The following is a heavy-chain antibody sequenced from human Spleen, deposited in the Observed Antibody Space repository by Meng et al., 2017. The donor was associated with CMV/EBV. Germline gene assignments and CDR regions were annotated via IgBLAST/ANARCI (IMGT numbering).Heavy chain of an antibody. J-gene: IGHJ4*02. D-gene: IGHD3-10*01. CDR2: VSFDGTNI. Sequence: GGSLRLSCAASGFTFTRYGLHWVRQAPGKALEWLAVVSFDGTNIFYADSVKGRFTISRDNSKNTLFLQMNNVRAEDTAIYYCARVTLVARSKPSFAYWGQGTLVTVSS. CDR3: ARVTLVARSKPSFAY. CDR1: GFTFTRYG. V-gene: IGHV3-30*04.